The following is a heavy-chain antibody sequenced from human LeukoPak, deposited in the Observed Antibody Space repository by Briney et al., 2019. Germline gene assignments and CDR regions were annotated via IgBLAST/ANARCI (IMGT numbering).Heavy chain of an antibody. CDR3: ATTWYYDSRGYLFDD. CDR1: GVHLSTYY. J-gene: IGHJ4*01. CDR2: VYYNGDI. D-gene: IGHD3-22*01. V-gene: IGHV4-59*01. Sequence: ETLLLTCSVSGVHLSTYYWSWLGQSPGEGLDWIAYVYYNGDIMYNPSLKSRVTISLDTSKNQFSLSMTSVTAADTAVYFCATTWYYDSRGYLFDDWGHGTLVTVSS.